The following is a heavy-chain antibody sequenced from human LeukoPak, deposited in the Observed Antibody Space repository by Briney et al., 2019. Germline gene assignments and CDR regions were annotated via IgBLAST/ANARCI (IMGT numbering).Heavy chain of an antibody. J-gene: IGHJ3*02. CDR2: ISGSGGST. CDR1: GFTFSSYA. V-gene: IGHV3-23*01. CDR3: AKGGIPYSSSWSAFDI. Sequence: GGSLRLSCAASGFTFSSYAMSWVRQAPGKGLEWVSAISGSGGSTYYADSVKGRFTISRDNSKNTLYLQMNSLRAEDTAVYYCAKGGIPYSSSWSAFDIWGQGTMVTVSS. D-gene: IGHD6-13*01.